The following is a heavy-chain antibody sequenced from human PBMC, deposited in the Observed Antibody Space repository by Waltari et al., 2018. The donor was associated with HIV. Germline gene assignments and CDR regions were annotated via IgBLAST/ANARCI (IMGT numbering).Heavy chain of an antibody. J-gene: IGHJ4*02. Sequence: QIQLIQPRLEMKKPGASVRLSCRASGFLLADHFFHGVRQAQTFEWVGISSAGERSACSAQKYQPRLTLTRDLLTGTVYRELMSPKSDDTAVYFCARAELGGLIQDFDIWGQGTQLIVSS. CDR3: ARAELGGLIQDFDI. CDR2: SSAGERSA. D-gene: IGHD7-27*01. CDR1: GFLLADHF. V-gene: IGHV1-46*01.